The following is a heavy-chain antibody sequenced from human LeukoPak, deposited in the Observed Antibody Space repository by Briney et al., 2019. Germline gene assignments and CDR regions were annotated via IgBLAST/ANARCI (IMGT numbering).Heavy chain of an antibody. V-gene: IGHV4-59*08. CDR2: IYYSGST. Sequence: SETLSLTCTVSGGSISSYYWSWIRQPPGKGLEWIGYIYYSGSTNYNPSLTSRVTISVDTSKKPFSLKLTSVTAADTAVYYCARNYDGSGYYLYWGQRTLVTVSS. J-gene: IGHJ4*02. D-gene: IGHD3-22*01. CDR3: ARNYDGSGYYLY. CDR1: GGSISSYY.